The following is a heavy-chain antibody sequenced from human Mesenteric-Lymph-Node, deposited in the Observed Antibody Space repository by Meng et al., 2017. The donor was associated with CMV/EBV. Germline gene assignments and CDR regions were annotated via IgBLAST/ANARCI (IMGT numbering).Heavy chain of an antibody. Sequence: SGGSVSHCAHSWSSVRQPPGRFLELLVYIFYTGSTYYNPSLKGRVTMSMDRSKNQFSLKLTSVTAADTAVYYCANDYGSGSYRFDYWGQGTLVTVSS. V-gene: IGHV4-30-2*01. J-gene: IGHJ4*02. CDR2: IFYTGST. CDR3: ANDYGSGSYRFDY. D-gene: IGHD3-10*01. CDR1: GGSVSHCAHS.